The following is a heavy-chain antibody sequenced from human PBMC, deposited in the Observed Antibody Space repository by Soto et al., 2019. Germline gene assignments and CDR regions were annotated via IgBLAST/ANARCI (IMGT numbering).Heavy chain of an antibody. D-gene: IGHD5-12*01. Sequence: EVQLVESGGGLVQPGRSLRLSCAASGFNFDDYVMHWVRQAPGKGLEWVASISWNGDDIGYADSVKGRFTISRDNAKKSLFLQMNSLRTEDSGLYYCAKDVTPTWLHHLDSWGQGTLVTVSS. CDR3: AKDVTPTWLHHLDS. V-gene: IGHV3-9*01. CDR1: GFNFDDYV. J-gene: IGHJ4*02. CDR2: ISWNGDDI.